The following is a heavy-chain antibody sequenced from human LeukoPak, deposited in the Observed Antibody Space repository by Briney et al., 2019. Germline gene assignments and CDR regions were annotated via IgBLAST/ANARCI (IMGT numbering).Heavy chain of an antibody. CDR1: GGSFSGYY. V-gene: IGHV4-34*01. Sequence: SETLSLTCAVYGGSFSGYYWSWIRQPPGKGLEWIGEINHSGGTNYNPSLKSRVTISVDTSKNQFSLKLSSVTAADTAVYYCARGKGITIFGVVIPNYYYYMDVWGKGTTVTVSS. CDR3: ARGKGITIFGVVIPNYYYYMDV. CDR2: INHSGGT. J-gene: IGHJ6*03. D-gene: IGHD3-3*01.